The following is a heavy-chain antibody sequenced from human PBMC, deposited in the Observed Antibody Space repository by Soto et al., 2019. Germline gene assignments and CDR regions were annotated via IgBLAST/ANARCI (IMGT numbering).Heavy chain of an antibody. CDR2: INPSGGGT. V-gene: IGHV1-46*01. CDR3: ARVSRSPFDY. J-gene: IGHJ4*02. Sequence: ASVKVSCKASGYTFTNSYMHWVRQAPGQGLEWMGMINPSGGGTTYARKFQGRVTMTRDTSTSTVYMELSSLRSEDTAVYYCARVSRSPFDYLGQGSLVTLSS. D-gene: IGHD6-13*01. CDR1: GYTFTNSY.